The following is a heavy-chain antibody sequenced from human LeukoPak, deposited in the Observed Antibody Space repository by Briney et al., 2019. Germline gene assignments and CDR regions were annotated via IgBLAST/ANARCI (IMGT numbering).Heavy chain of an antibody. D-gene: IGHD4-17*01. CDR1: GFTLNDHH. CDR2: TRNKANSYTT. Sequence: GGSLRLSCAASGFTLNDHHMDWVRQAPGKGLEWVGRTRNKANSYTTEYAASVKGRFTISRDDSKSIAYLQMNSLKTEDTAVYYCTRADYGDYPGDPWGQGTLVTVSS. J-gene: IGHJ5*02. V-gene: IGHV3-72*01. CDR3: TRADYGDYPGDP.